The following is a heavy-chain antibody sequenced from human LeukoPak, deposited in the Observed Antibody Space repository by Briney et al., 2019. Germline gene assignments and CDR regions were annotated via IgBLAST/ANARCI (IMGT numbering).Heavy chain of an antibody. Sequence: ASVKVSCKASGYTFTSYGISWVRQAPGQGLEWMGWISAYNGNTNYAQKLQGRVTMTTDTSTSTAYMELRSLRSDDTAVYYCARDNTMVRGVIMLGYFGYWGQGTLVTVSS. CDR1: GYTFTSYG. J-gene: IGHJ4*02. CDR2: ISAYNGNT. D-gene: IGHD3-10*01. V-gene: IGHV1-18*01. CDR3: ARDNTMVRGVIMLGYFGY.